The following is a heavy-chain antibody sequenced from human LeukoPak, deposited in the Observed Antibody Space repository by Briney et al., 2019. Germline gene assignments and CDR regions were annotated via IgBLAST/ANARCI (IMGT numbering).Heavy chain of an antibody. V-gene: IGHV3-30*02. CDR3: ASGDFWSAYLTY. Sequence: GGSLRLSCAASGFTFSSYGMHWVRQAPGKGLEWVAFIRYDGSNKYYADSVKGRFTISRDNAKNSLYLQMNSLRVEDTAVYYCASGDFWSAYLTYWGQGTLVTVSS. CDR2: IRYDGSNK. J-gene: IGHJ4*02. CDR1: GFTFSSYG. D-gene: IGHD3-3*01.